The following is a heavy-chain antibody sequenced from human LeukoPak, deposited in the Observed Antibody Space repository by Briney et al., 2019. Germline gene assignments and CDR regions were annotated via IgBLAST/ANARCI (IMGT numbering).Heavy chain of an antibody. CDR3: AKSLTMIVVVVDY. CDR1: GFPFSSFA. D-gene: IGHD3-22*01. V-gene: IGHV3-23*01. CDR2: ISGSGGST. Sequence: GGSLRLPCAASGFPFSSFAMTWAAQAPGKGREGFSAISGSGGSTYYADSVKGRFTISRDNSKNTLYLQMNSLRAEDTAVYYCAKSLTMIVVVVDYWGQGTLVTVSS. J-gene: IGHJ4*02.